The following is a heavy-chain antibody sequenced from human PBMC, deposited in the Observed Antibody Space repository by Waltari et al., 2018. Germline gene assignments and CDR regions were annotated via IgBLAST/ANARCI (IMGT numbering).Heavy chain of an antibody. Sequence: EVQLVESGGGLIQPGGSLRLSCAASGFTVNNNYVSWVRQAPGKGREWVSTIVDNERTDYADSVKGRFTISRDNAKSTLYLQMNSLRAEDTAMYYCATRTVVPGVPGMADYWGQGTLVTVSS. V-gene: IGHV3-53*01. D-gene: IGHD4-4*01. CDR1: GFTVNNNY. CDR3: ATRTVVPGVPGMADY. CDR2: IVDNERT. J-gene: IGHJ4*02.